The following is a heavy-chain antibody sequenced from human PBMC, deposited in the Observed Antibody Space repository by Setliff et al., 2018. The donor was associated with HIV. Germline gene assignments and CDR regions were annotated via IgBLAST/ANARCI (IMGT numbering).Heavy chain of an antibody. J-gene: IGHJ4*02. CDR1: GFTFSSYV. V-gene: IGHV3-7*01. Sequence: PGGSLRLSCAATGFTFSSYVLHWVRQAPGKGLESVANVKQDGTETLHVDSVKGRFTISRDNAKNMVYLQMTGLRVEDTAVYYCGILPPGEWGQGTLVTVSS. CDR2: VKQDGTET. D-gene: IGHD3-16*01. CDR3: GILPPGE.